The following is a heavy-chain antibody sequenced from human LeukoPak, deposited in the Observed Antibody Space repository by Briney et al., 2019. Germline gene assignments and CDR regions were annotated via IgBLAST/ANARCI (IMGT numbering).Heavy chain of an antibody. V-gene: IGHV1-46*01. CDR2: INPSGGST. CDR3: ARGGSGDIVVVPAAESFDY. Sequence: ASVKVSCKASGYAFTGYYIHWVRQAPGQGLEWMGIINPSGGSTSYAQKFQGRVTMTRDTSTSTVYMELSSLRSEDTAVYYCARGGSGDIVVVPAAESFDYWGQGTLVTVSS. D-gene: IGHD2-2*01. CDR1: GYAFTGYY. J-gene: IGHJ4*02.